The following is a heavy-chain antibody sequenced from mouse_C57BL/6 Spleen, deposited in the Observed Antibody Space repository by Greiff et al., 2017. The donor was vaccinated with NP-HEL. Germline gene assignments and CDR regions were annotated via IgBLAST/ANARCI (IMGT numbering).Heavy chain of an antibody. CDR2: IDPENGDT. CDR3: TTGVQGIYYGFAY. CDR1: GFNIKDDY. D-gene: IGHD2-1*01. Sequence: VQLQQSGAELVRPGASVKLSCTASGFNIKDDYMHWVKQRPEQGLEWIGWIDPENGDTEYASKFQGKATITADTSSNTAYLQLSSLTSEDTAVYYCTTGVQGIYYGFAYWGQGTLVTVSA. J-gene: IGHJ3*01. V-gene: IGHV14-4*01.